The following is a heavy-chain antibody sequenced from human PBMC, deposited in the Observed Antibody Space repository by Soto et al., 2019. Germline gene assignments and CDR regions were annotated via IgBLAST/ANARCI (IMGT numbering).Heavy chain of an antibody. J-gene: IGHJ4*02. CDR3: ANQIRYFDWFFPFDY. CDR2: ISYDGSNK. Sequence: GGSLRLSCAASGFTFSSYAMNWVRQAPGKGLEWVAVISYDGSNKYYADSAKGRFTISRDNSKNTVYLQMSSLKTEDTAVYYCANQIRYFDWFFPFDYWGPGALVTVSS. CDR1: GFTFSSYA. V-gene: IGHV3-30-3*01. D-gene: IGHD3-9*01.